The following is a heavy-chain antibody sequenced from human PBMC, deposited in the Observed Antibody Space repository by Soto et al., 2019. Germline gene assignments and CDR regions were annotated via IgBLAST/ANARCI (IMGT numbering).Heavy chain of an antibody. V-gene: IGHV4-34*01. CDR3: ARVSSRYCSGGSCYSDIQIFDY. Sequence: SETLSLTCAVYGESFSGYYWSWIRRPPGKGLEWIGEINHSGRTNYNPSLKSRVTISADTSKNQFSLKLSSVTAADTAVYYCARVSSRYCSGGSCYSDIQIFDYWGQGMLVT. CDR2: INHSGRT. CDR1: GESFSGYY. D-gene: IGHD2-15*01. J-gene: IGHJ4*02.